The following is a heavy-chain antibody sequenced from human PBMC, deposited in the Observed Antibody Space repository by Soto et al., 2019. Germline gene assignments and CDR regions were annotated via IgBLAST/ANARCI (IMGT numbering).Heavy chain of an antibody. CDR3: ARSSARVFGIIIEGYTWFAP. CDR2: INPNGGST. CDR1: ADPFTSYY. J-gene: IGHJ5*02. V-gene: IGHV1-46*01. Sequence: XSVKVSCNAPADPFTSYYIHWGRQSPGHGLEWMGIINPNGGSTRFAQTFQCRITMTRDTSTSTVYMELRSLRSEDTAIYYCARSSARVFGIIIEGYTWFAPWGQGSLVTV. D-gene: IGHD1-26*01.